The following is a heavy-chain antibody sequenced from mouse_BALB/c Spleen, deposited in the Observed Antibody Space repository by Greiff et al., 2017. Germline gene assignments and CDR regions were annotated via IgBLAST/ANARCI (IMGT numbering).Heavy chain of an antibody. CDR2: ISNLAYSI. CDR3: ARDAGLRRYFDV. Sequence: EVKVVESGGGLVQPGGSRKLSCAASGFTFSDYGMAWVRQAPGKGPEWVAFISNLAYSIYYADTVTGRFTISRENAKNTLYLEMSSLRSEDTAMYYCARDAGLRRYFDVWGAGTTVTVSS. D-gene: IGHD1-2*01. V-gene: IGHV5-15*02. J-gene: IGHJ1*01. CDR1: GFTFSDYG.